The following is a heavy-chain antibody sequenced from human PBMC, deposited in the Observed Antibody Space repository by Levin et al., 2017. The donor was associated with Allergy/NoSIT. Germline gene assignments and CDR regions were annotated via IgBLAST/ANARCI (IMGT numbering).Heavy chain of an antibody. D-gene: IGHD6-13*01. Sequence: PAGGSLRLSCAASGFTFSSYGMHWVRQTPGKGLEWVAVISYDGSNKYYADSVKGRFTISRDNSENTLYLQMNSLRAEDTALYYCAKNLGGSSWSQPFDFWGQGTLVTVSS. CDR1: GFTFSSYG. J-gene: IGHJ4*02. V-gene: IGHV3-30*18. CDR3: AKNLGGSSWSQPFDF. CDR2: ISYDGSNK.